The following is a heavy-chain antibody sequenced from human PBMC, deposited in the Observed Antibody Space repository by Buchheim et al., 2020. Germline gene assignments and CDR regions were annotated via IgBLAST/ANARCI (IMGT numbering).Heavy chain of an antibody. Sequence: EVQLLESGGGLVQPGGSLRLSCAASGFTLSNYAMSWVRQAPGEGLEWVSGISGSGGNTYYADSVKGRFTISRDNSKNTLYLQMNSLRAEDTAVYYCAKDQVYDLWSGYSTRGIDYWGQGTL. J-gene: IGHJ4*02. D-gene: IGHD3-3*01. V-gene: IGHV3-23*01. CDR3: AKDQVYDLWSGYSTRGIDY. CDR2: ISGSGGNT. CDR1: GFTLSNYA.